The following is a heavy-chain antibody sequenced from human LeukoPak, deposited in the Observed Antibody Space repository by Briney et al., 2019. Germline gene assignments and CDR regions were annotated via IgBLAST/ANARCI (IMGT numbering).Heavy chain of an antibody. CDR1: GPSITSNNYY. CDR3: ARETTRFPGGNWFDP. V-gene: IGHV4-61*02. D-gene: IGHD3-16*01. J-gene: IGHJ5*02. Sequence: SGTLSLTCTVSGPSITSNNYYWNWIRQPAGKGLEWIGRIYTSGSTNYNPSLKSRVTISVDTSKNQFSLKLSSVTAADTAVYYCARETTRFPGGNWFDPWGQGTLVTVSS. CDR2: IYTSGST.